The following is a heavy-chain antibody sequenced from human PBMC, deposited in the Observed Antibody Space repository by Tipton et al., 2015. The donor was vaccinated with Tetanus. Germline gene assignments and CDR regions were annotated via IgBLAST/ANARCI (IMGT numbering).Heavy chain of an antibody. D-gene: IGHD4-11*01. Sequence: LRLSCTVSGGSVNSGTYYWSWIRQPPGKGLKWIGCIYYSGSTNYNPSLKSRVTISVDTSKNQFSLKLSSVTAADTAVYYCARGATTVTWGHGGGRDGRGDAFDIWGQGTMVTVSS. J-gene: IGHJ3*02. CDR2: IYYSGST. V-gene: IGHV4-61*01. CDR1: GGSVNSGTYY. CDR3: ARGATTVTWGHGGGRDGRGDAFDI.